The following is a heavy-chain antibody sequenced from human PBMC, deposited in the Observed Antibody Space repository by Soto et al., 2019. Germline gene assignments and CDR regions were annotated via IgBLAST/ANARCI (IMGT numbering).Heavy chain of an antibody. D-gene: IGHD2-21*02. V-gene: IGHV4-34*01. CDR1: GGSFSGYY. CDR3: ARGLENAYCGVDCYVYYFDY. J-gene: IGHJ4*02. CDR2: INHSGST. Sequence: QVQLQQWGAGLLKPSETLSLTCAVYGGSFSGYYWSWIRQPPGKGLEWIGEINHSGSTNYNPSLKSRVTISVDTSKNQFSLQLSSVTAADTAVYYCARGLENAYCGVDCYVYYFDYWGQGTLVTVSS.